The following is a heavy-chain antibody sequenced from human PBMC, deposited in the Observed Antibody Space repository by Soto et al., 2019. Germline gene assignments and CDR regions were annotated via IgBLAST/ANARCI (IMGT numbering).Heavy chain of an antibody. CDR2: ISYDGSNK. D-gene: IGHD6-13*01. V-gene: IGHV3-30*18. J-gene: IGHJ6*02. Sequence: PWGSLRLSCAASGFTFISYGIHLFRHAPVKGLEWVAVISYDGSNKYYADSVKGRFTISRDNSKNTLYLQMNSLRAEDTAVYYCAKDGDKYSTAILDVWGQGTTVTVSS. CDR1: GFTFISYG. CDR3: AKDGDKYSTAILDV.